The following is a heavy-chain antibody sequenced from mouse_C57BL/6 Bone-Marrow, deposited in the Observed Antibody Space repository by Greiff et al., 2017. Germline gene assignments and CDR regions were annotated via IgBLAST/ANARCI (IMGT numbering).Heavy chain of an antibody. D-gene: IGHD1-1*01. J-gene: IGHJ2*01. CDR2: INPNYGTT. V-gene: IGHV1-39*01. Sequence: VQLKQSGPELVKPGASVKISCKASGYSFTDYNMNWVKQSNGKSLEWIGVINPNYGTTSYNQKFKGKATLTVDQSSSTAYMQLNSLTSEDSAVYYWAREGLLLRYYCDYWGQGTTLTVSS. CDR1: GYSFTDYN. CDR3: AREGLLLRYYCDY.